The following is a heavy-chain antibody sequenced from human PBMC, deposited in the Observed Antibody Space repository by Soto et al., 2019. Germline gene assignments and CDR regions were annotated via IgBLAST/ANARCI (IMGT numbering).Heavy chain of an antibody. Sequence: GGSRRLSCVASGFSVSDFDIHWVRQPPGKGLEWMAVMWFDGSRKYYADSVKGRFAISRDISKNTVYLQTNSLRAEDTAVFFCARGPKRGTSGSKTKTTHYYYGFELWGHGTTLSVSS. CDR2: MWFDGSRK. CDR3: ARGPKRGTSGSKTKTTHYYYGFEL. CDR1: GFSVSDFD. V-gene: IGHV3-33*01. D-gene: IGHD3-10*01. J-gene: IGHJ6*02.